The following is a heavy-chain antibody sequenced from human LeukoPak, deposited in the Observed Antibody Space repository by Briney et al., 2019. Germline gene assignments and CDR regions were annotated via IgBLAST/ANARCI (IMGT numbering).Heavy chain of an antibody. CDR3: ARPLGEGYYYYMDV. Sequence: PGGSLRLSCAASGFTFSYHYMSWLRQAPGKGLEWVSYISSSGRTIYYTDSVKGRFTISRDNAKDSLYLQMNSLRAEDTAAYYCARPLGEGYYYYMDVWGKGTRVTVSS. CDR1: GFTFSYHY. J-gene: IGHJ6*03. CDR2: ISSSGRTI. D-gene: IGHD3-10*01. V-gene: IGHV3-11*01.